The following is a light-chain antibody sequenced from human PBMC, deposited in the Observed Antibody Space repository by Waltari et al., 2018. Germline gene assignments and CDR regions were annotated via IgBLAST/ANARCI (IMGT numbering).Light chain of an antibody. Sequence: QSVLTQPPSVSAAPGQKVTIPCSGSTSHIGTYYVSWYHQLPGAAPKLLIYDNNKRPSGIPDRFSASKSGTSATLGITGLQIGDEADYYCATWDNSLSDVVFGGGTKLTVL. CDR2: DNN. J-gene: IGLJ2*01. V-gene: IGLV1-51*01. CDR1: TSHIGTYY. CDR3: ATWDNSLSDVV.